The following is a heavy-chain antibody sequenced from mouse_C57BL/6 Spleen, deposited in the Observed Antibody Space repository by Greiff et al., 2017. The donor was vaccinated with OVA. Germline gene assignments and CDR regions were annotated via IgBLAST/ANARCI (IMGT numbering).Heavy chain of an antibody. D-gene: IGHD1-1*01. J-gene: IGHJ4*01. CDR2: INPSNGGT. CDR3: ARDYYGSSYVKGYAMDY. V-gene: IGHV1-53*01. Sequence: VQLQQPGTELVKPGASVKLSCKASGYTFTSYWMHWVKQRPGQGLEWIGNINPSNGGTNYNEKFKSKATLTVDKSSSTAYMQLSSLTSEDSAVYYCARDYYGSSYVKGYAMDYWGQGTSVTVSS. CDR1: GYTFTSYW.